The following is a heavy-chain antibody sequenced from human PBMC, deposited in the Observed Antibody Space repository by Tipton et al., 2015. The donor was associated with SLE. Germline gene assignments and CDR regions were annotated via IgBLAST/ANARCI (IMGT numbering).Heavy chain of an antibody. CDR3: AREGIAASLEH. J-gene: IGHJ1*01. CDR1: GDSISSYY. D-gene: IGHD6-25*01. V-gene: IGHV4-59*01. CDR2: IRNSGRT. Sequence: TLSLTCSVSGDSISSYYWSWIRRPPGKGLEWIGYIRNSGRTNYNPSLKSRVTMSVETSKNQFSLRLTSVTAADTAVYYCAREGIAASLEHWGQGTLVTVSS.